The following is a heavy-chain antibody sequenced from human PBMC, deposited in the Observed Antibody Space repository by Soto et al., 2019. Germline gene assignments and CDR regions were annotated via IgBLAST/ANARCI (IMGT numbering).Heavy chain of an antibody. J-gene: IGHJ4*02. CDR2: MNPNSGNT. Sequence: VKVSCKASGYTFTSYYMHWVRQAPGQGLEWMGWMNPNSGNTGYAQKFQGRVTMTRNTSISTAYMELSSLRSEDTAVYYCAKRVAWFGESRFDYWGQGTLVTVSS. CDR3: AKRVAWFGESRFDY. CDR1: GYTFTSYY. V-gene: IGHV1-8*02. D-gene: IGHD3-10*01.